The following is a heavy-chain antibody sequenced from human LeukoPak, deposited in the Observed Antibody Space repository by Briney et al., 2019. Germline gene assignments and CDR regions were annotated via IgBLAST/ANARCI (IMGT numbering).Heavy chain of an antibody. V-gene: IGHV4-39*07. J-gene: IGHJ6*02. Sequence: SETLSLTCTVSGGSISSSSYYWGWIRQPPGKGLEWIRSIYYSGSTYYNPSLKSRVTISVDTSKNQFSLKLSSVTAADTAVYYCARDGHQGTHFSGYDDIDDPYYYYGMDVWGQGTTVTVSS. CDR2: IYYSGST. CDR3: ARDGHQGTHFSGYDDIDDPYYYYGMDV. D-gene: IGHD5-12*01. CDR1: GGSISSSSYY.